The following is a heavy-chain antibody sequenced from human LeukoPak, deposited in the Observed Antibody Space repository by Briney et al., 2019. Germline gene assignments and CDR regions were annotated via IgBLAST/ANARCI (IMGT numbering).Heavy chain of an antibody. CDR1: GGSISSNNW. CDR3: ARVVRSYYYGSGSYYSYYYYYMDV. D-gene: IGHD3-10*01. CDR2: INHSGST. Sequence: SETLSLTCAVSGGSISSNNWWSWVRQPPGKGLEWIGEINHSGSTNYNPSLKSRVTISVDTSKNQFSLKLSSVTAADTAVYYCARVVRSYYYGSGSYYSYYYYYMDVWGKGTTVTISS. V-gene: IGHV4-4*02. J-gene: IGHJ6*03.